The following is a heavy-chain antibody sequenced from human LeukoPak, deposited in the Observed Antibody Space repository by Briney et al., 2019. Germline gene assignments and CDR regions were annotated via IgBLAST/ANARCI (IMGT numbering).Heavy chain of an antibody. D-gene: IGHD6-13*01. V-gene: IGHV3-7*01. J-gene: IGHJ4*02. CDR3: ARYRNSWAD. CDR1: GFTFSSYG. Sequence: GGSLRLSCAASGFTFSSYGMHWVRQAPGKGLEWVANIKQDGSEQYYVDSVKGRFTVSRDNAKNSLYLQMNSLRAEDTATYYCARYRNSWADWGQGTLVTVSS. CDR2: IKQDGSEQ.